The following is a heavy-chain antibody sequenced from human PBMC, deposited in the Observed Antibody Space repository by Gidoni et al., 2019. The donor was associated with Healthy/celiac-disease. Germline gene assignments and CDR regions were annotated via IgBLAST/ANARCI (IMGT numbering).Heavy chain of an antibody. D-gene: IGHD5-12*01. J-gene: IGHJ2*01. CDR2: IYYSGST. V-gene: IGHV4-59*01. CDR1: GGSISSYY. CDR3: ARDTRPRGSGYDRCHYWYFDL. Sequence: QVQLQESGPGLGKPSETLSLTCTVSGGSISSYYWSWIRQPPGTGLEWIGYIYYSGSTNYNPSLKSRVTISVDTSKNQFSLKLSSVTAADTAVYYCARDTRPRGSGYDRCHYWYFDLWGRGTLVTVSS.